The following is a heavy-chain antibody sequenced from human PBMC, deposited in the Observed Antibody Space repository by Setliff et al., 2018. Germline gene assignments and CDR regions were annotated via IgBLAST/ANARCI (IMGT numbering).Heavy chain of an antibody. CDR3: ARSFSRREKFLLDY. CDR1: GGSFRGFY. CDR2: IYYSGST. Sequence: KASETLSLTCAVYGGSFRGFYWTWIRQPPGKGLEWIGYIYYSGSTYYNPSLKSRVTISMDTSKNQFSLKVSSVAAADTAVYYCARSFSRREKFLLDYWGQGALVTVSS. V-gene: IGHV4-34*01. J-gene: IGHJ4*02.